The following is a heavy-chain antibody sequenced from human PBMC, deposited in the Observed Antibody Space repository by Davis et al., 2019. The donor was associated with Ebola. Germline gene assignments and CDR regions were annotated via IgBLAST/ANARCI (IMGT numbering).Heavy chain of an antibody. CDR2: YYYTGTS. V-gene: IGHV4-30-4*07. CDR1: GAFVGSGGYS. J-gene: IGHJ4*02. D-gene: IGHD3-3*02. CDR3: ASPLEGY. Sequence: SETLSLTCAVSGAFVGSGGYSWIWIRQPPGKGLEWIGYYYYTGTSYYSPSLRGRVTISVDTSKNLFSLKLTSVTAADTAVYYCASPLEGYWGQGTLVTVSS.